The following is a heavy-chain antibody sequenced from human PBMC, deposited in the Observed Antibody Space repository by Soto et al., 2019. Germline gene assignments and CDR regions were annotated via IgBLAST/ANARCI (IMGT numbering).Heavy chain of an antibody. D-gene: IGHD1-26*01. V-gene: IGHV1-46*01. CDR2: INPSGGST. CDR3: ATLQPPRVGATTQQFY. Sequence: GASVKVSCKASGYTFTSYYMHWVRQAPGQGLEWMGRINPSGGSTNYAQKFQGRVTMTADKSTNTAYMELSSLRSEDTAVYYCATLQPPRVGATTQQFYWGQGTLVTVSS. J-gene: IGHJ4*02. CDR1: GYTFTSYY.